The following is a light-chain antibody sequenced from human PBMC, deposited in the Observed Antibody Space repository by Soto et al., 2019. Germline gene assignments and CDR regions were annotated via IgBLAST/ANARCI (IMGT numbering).Light chain of an antibody. J-gene: IGKJ1*01. V-gene: IGKV3-20*01. CDR2: GAS. CDR1: QSVSSSY. Sequence: EIVLTQSPGTVSLSPGERATLSCRASQSVSSSYLAWYQQKPGQAPRLLIYGASSRATGIPDRFSGSGSGTDFTLTISRLEPEDFAVYYCQQYVSSPPCTFGQGT. CDR3: QQYVSSPPCT.